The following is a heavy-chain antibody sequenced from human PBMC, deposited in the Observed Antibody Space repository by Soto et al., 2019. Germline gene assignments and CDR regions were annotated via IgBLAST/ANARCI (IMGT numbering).Heavy chain of an antibody. J-gene: IGHJ4*02. CDR2: IKQDGSEK. D-gene: IGHD3-9*01. V-gene: IGHV3-7*05. Sequence: PGGSLRLSCAASGFTLRSYWMTWVRQAPGKGLEWVATIKQDGSEKYYVDSVKGRFTISRDDSKSIAYLQMNSLKTEDTAVYYCTSAHDIFATADYFDYWGQGTLVTVSS. CDR3: TSAHDIFATADYFDY. CDR1: GFTLRSYW.